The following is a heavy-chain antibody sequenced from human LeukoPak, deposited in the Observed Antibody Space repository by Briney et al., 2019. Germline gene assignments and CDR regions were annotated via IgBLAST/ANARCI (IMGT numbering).Heavy chain of an antibody. D-gene: IGHD2-15*01. CDR2: IYYSGST. CDR1: GGSISSSTYY. V-gene: IGHV4-39*01. Sequence: SETLSLTCTVPGGSISSSTYYWGWVRQPPGKGLEWLGSIYYSGSTYYNPSLKSRVTISVDTSKNQFSLKLSSVTAADTAVYFCASLYCSGGICYSGLGSADYWGQGTLVTVSS. J-gene: IGHJ4*02. CDR3: ASLYCSGGICYSGLGSADY.